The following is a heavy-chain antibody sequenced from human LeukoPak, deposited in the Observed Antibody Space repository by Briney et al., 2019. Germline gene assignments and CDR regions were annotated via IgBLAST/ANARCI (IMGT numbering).Heavy chain of an antibody. CDR3: ALSTVVGATAFDY. J-gene: IGHJ4*02. CDR1: GGPISSYY. Sequence: SETLSLTCTVSGGPISSYYWSWIRQPPGKGLEWIGYVYYSGSTNYNPSLKSRVTISVDTSKNQFSLKLSSVTAADTAVYYCALSTVVGATAFDYWGQGTLVTVSS. CDR2: VYYSGST. D-gene: IGHD1-26*01. V-gene: IGHV4-59*08.